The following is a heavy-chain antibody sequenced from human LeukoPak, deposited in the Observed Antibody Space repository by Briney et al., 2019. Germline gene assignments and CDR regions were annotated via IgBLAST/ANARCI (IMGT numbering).Heavy chain of an antibody. CDR2: ISYDGSNK. D-gene: IGHD2-2*02. CDR3: AKDRVAVVVVPAAILS. CDR1: GFIFSDHY. Sequence: GGSPRLSCAGSGFIFSDHYIDWVRQAPGKGLEWVAVISYDGSNKYYAGSVKGRFTISRDNSKNTLYLQMNSLRAEDTAVYYCAKDRVAVVVVPAAILSWGQGTLVTVSS. J-gene: IGHJ4*02. V-gene: IGHV3-30*18.